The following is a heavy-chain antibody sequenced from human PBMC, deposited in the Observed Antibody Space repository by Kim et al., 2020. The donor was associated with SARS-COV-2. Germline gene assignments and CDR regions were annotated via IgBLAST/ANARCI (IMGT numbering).Heavy chain of an antibody. J-gene: IGHJ4*02. V-gene: IGHV3-30*02. CDR3: AKDGGSAVAADY. D-gene: IGHD6-19*01. Sequence: YADSVKGRFTISRDNSKNTLYLQMNSLRAEDTAVYYCAKDGGSAVAADYWGQGTLVTVSS.